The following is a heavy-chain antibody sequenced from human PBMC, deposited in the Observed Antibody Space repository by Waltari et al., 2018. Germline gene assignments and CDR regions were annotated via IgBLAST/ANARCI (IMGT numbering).Heavy chain of an antibody. J-gene: IGHJ3*01. V-gene: IGHV4-39*01. Sequence: QLNLQESGPGLVKPSETLLLTCSVSGGSITNNRHYWGWIRQPPGKGLEWTATISYSGATYYNPSLESRVTISADTSKNQFALKLSSVTAADTAVYYCATYIGASIGTAAFDVWGQGTMVTVSS. CDR1: GGSITNNRHY. CDR2: ISYSGAT. CDR3: ATYIGASIGTAAFDV. D-gene: IGHD3-16*01.